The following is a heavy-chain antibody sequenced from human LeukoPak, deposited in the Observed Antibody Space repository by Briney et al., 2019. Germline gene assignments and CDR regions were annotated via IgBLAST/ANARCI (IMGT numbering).Heavy chain of an antibody. J-gene: IGHJ4*02. CDR3: ARELPLYYYGSGSPNFDY. CDR1: GGSISSGSYY. D-gene: IGHD3-10*01. Sequence: SETLSLTCTVSGGSISSGSYYWSWIRQPAGKGLEWIGRIYTSGSTNYNPSLKSRVTISVDTSKNQFSLKLSSVTAADTAVYYCARELPLYYYGSGSPNFDYWGQGTLVTVSS. CDR2: IYTSGST. V-gene: IGHV4-61*02.